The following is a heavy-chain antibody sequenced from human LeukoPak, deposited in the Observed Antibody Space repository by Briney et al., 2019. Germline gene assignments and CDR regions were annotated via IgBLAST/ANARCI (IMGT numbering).Heavy chain of an antibody. Sequence: SETLSLTCTVSGGSISSSSYYWGWIRQPPGKGLEWIGSIYCSGSTYYNPSLKSRVTISVDTSKNQFSLKLSSVTAADTAVYYCASLNDYSNSNFDYWGQGTLVTVSS. CDR2: IYCSGST. CDR1: GGSISSSSYY. J-gene: IGHJ4*02. D-gene: IGHD4-11*01. V-gene: IGHV4-39*01. CDR3: ASLNDYSNSNFDY.